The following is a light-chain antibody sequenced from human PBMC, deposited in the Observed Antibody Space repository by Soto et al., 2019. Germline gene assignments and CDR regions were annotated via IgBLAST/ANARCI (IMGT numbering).Light chain of an antibody. Sequence: QSVLTQSPSASASLGASVKLTCTLSSGHSSYAIAWHQQHPEKGPRYLMKLDSDGSHTKGDAIPDRFSGSSSGAERYLTISSLQSEXXADYYCQTWGTGIHVVFGGGTKLTVL. CDR1: SGHSSYA. J-gene: IGLJ2*01. V-gene: IGLV4-69*01. CDR2: LDSDGSH. CDR3: QTWGTGIHVV.